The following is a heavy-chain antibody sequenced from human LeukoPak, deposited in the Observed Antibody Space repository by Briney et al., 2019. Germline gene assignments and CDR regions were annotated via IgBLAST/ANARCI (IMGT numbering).Heavy chain of an antibody. Sequence: SETLSLTCTVSGGSISSGDYYWSWIRQPPGKGLEWIGYIYYSGGTYYNPSLKSRVTISLDTSKNQFSLKLSSVTAADTAVYYCARVRNRDDRQPLDYLGQGTLVTVSS. CDR3: ARVRNRDDRQPLDY. J-gene: IGHJ4*02. V-gene: IGHV4-30-4*01. CDR2: IYYSGGT. CDR1: GGSISSGDYY. D-gene: IGHD1-1*01.